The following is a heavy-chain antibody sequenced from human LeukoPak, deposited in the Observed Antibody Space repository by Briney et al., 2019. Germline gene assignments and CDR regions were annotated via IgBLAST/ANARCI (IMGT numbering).Heavy chain of an antibody. CDR1: GFTFSSHD. CDR2: IDTAGDT. Sequence: GESLRLSCVASGFTFSSHDMHWVRQATGKGLEWVSAIDTAGDTYYPDSVKGRFTISRENAKNSLYLQLNSLRAGDTAAYYCASVSSGGGQSTYFDYWGRGTLVTVSS. J-gene: IGHJ4*02. CDR3: ASVSSGGGQSTYFDY. D-gene: IGHD1-26*01. V-gene: IGHV3-13*01.